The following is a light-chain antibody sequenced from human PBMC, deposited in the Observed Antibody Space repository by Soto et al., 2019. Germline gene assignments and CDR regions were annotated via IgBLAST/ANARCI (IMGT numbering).Light chain of an antibody. CDR3: QQYNSYST. Sequence: EIVMTQSPATLSVSPGERVTLSCRASQSVRSNLAWYQQKPGQAPRLLIYGASSRATGIPDRFSGSGSGTEFTLTISSLQPDDFATYYCQQYNSYSTFGQGTRL. CDR1: QSVRSN. V-gene: IGKV3D-15*01. CDR2: GAS. J-gene: IGKJ5*01.